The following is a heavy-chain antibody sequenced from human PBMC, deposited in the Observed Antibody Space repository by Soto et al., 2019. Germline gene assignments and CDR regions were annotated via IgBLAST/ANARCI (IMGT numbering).Heavy chain of an antibody. CDR1: GGTFSSYT. J-gene: IGHJ4*02. CDR3: ARHISYQPLFSGFDY. V-gene: IGHV1-69*01. Sequence: QVQLVQSGAEVRKPGSSVKVSCKASGGTFSSYTISWVRQAPGQGLQWMGGIIPIFGTTNYAQKFQGRVTFTSDESTRTAYMDLSSLRSEDTAVYYCARHISYQPLFSGFDYWGQGTPVTVSS. D-gene: IGHD3-10*02. CDR2: IIPIFGTT.